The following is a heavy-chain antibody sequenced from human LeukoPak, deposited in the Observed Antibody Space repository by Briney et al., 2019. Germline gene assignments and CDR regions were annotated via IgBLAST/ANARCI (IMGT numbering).Heavy chain of an antibody. D-gene: IGHD4-11*01. J-gene: IGHJ5*02. CDR3: AKDRAVTTFGPGVNWFDP. V-gene: IGHV3-30*18. CDR1: GFTFSSYG. Sequence: GRSLRLSCAASGFTFSSYGMHWVRQAPGKGLGWVAVISYDGSNKYYADSVKGRFTISRDNSKNTLYLQMSSLRAEDTAVYYCAKDRAVTTFGPGVNWFDPWGQGTLVTVSS. CDR2: ISYDGSNK.